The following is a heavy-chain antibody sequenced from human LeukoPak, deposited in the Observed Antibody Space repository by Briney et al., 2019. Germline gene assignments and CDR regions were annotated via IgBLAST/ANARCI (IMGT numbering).Heavy chain of an antibody. D-gene: IGHD3-22*01. CDR2: IYYSGST. J-gene: IGHJ4*02. V-gene: IGHV4-39*01. Sequence: PSETLSLTCTVSGGSTSSSSYYWGWIRQPPGKGLEWIGSIYYSGSTYYNPSLKSRVTISVDTSKNQFSLKLSSVTAADTAVYYCARARITMIVVVNPPFDYWGQGTLVTVSS. CDR3: ARARITMIVVVNPPFDY. CDR1: GGSTSSSSYY.